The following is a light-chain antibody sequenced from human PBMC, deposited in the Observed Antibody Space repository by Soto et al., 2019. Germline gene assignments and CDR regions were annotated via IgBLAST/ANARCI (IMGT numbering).Light chain of an antibody. CDR2: EVR. CDR3: SSYTATRNLV. V-gene: IGLV2-8*01. CDR1: SSYVGSSIY. Sequence: QSALTQPPSASGSPGQSVTISCTGSSSYVGSSIYVSWYQQHPDKAPKLIIYEVRKRPSGVPARFSGSKSGNTASLTVSGLQADDEADYYCSSYTATRNLVFGGGTKVTVL. J-gene: IGLJ2*01.